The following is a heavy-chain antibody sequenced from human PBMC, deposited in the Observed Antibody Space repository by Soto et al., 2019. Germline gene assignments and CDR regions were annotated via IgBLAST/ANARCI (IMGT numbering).Heavy chain of an antibody. D-gene: IGHD3-10*01. V-gene: IGHV1-18*01. CDR2: ISAYKGRT. J-gene: IGHJ3*02. CDR3: ARGVINDAFDI. CDR1: GYTFTSHG. Sequence: QGQLVQSGAEVKKPGASVKVSCKASGYTFTSHGITWVRQAPGQGHEWMGWISAYKGRTDYAQRVQGRVTMTTDTSTSTAYMELRSLRSDDTAVYYCARGVINDAFDIWGQGTMVTVSS.